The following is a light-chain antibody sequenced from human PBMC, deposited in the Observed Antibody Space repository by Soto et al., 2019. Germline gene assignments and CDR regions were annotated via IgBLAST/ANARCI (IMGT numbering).Light chain of an antibody. CDR1: QTISDNY. V-gene: IGKV3-15*01. CDR2: GAS. Sequence: EIVLTQSPGTLALSPGERATLSCRASQTISDNYFAWYQQKPGQAPRLLIYGASTRATGIPARFSGSGSGTEFTLAISSLQSEDFAVYYCQQYHNLPITFGQGTRLEI. J-gene: IGKJ5*01. CDR3: QQYHNLPIT.